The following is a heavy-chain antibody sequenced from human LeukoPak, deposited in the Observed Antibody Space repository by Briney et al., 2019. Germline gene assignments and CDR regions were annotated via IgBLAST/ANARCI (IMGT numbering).Heavy chain of an antibody. D-gene: IGHD6-13*01. CDR3: ARGESSSWDY. CDR2: ISYDGSNK. CDR1: GFTFSSYA. Sequence: GSLRLSCAASGFTFSSYAMHWVRQAPGKGLEWVAVISYDGSNKYYADSVKGRFTISRDNAKNSLYLQMNSLRAEDTAVYYCARGESSSWDYWGQGTLVTVSS. V-gene: IGHV3-30-3*01. J-gene: IGHJ4*02.